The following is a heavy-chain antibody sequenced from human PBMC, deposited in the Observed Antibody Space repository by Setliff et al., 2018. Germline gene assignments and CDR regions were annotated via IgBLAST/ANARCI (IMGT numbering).Heavy chain of an antibody. V-gene: IGHV4-39*01. Sequence: PSETLSLTCNVSGGSISSGVYYWAWIRQPPGKGLEWIGRIYYRGNTYYNASLKGRLTISVDTSKNQFSLKLRSVTAADTAVYYCARTGTYRYFDYWGQGTQVTVSS. CDR3: ARTGTYRYFDY. D-gene: IGHD1-1*01. CDR2: IYYRGNT. J-gene: IGHJ4*02. CDR1: GGSISSGVYY.